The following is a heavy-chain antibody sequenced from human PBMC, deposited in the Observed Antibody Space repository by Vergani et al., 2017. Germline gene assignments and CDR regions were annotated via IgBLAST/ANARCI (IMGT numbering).Heavy chain of an antibody. CDR1: GGPISSYY. J-gene: IGHJ5*02. V-gene: IGHV4-59*01. Sequence: QVQLQESGPGLVKPSETLSLTCTVSGGPISSYYWSWIRKPPGKGLEWIGYINYSGSTNYNPSLKSPVTISVDTSKNQFSLKLSSVTAAGTAVYYCARVGSWGEQQLVGGDWFDPWGQGTLVTVSS. CDR2: INYSGST. CDR3: ARVGSWGEQQLVGGDWFDP. D-gene: IGHD6-13*01.